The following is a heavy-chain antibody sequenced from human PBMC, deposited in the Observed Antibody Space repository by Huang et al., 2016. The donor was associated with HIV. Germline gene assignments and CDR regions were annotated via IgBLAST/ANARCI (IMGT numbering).Heavy chain of an antibody. V-gene: IGHV1-18*04. CDR3: TRGYYYADFDH. CDR2: ISTYNGNT. Sequence: QLVQSGAEEKKPGDSVKVSCKASGYSFTSYGISWVRQAPGQGLEWMGWISTYNGNTNYEQKLQGRVTMTTDTSTSTVYMELRDLRSDDTAVYYCTRGYYYADFDHWGQGTLVTVS. D-gene: IGHD3-22*01. CDR1: GYSFTSYG. J-gene: IGHJ4*02.